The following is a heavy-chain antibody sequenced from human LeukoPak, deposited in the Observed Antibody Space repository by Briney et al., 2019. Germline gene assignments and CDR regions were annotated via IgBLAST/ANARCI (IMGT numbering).Heavy chain of an antibody. Sequence: PGGSLRLSCAASGFTFSSYSMKWVRQAPGKGLEWVSSISSVSSYIYYADSVKGRFTISRDNAKNSLYLQMNSLRAEDTAVYYCARAENGYSSSWSYNYYYYMDVWGKGTTVTVSS. CDR3: ARAENGYSSSWSYNYYYYMDV. J-gene: IGHJ6*03. CDR2: ISSVSSYI. V-gene: IGHV3-21*01. D-gene: IGHD6-13*01. CDR1: GFTFSSYS.